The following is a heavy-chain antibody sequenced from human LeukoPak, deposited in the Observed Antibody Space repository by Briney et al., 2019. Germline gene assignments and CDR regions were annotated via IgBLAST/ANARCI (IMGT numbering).Heavy chain of an antibody. D-gene: IGHD3-22*01. V-gene: IGHV3-21*01. J-gene: IGHJ4*02. CDR3: ARDFYDSSAYTDY. CDR2: ISRSSSYI. Sequence: GGSLRLSCSASGFTFRIYAMNWVRQAPGKGLEWVSSISRSSSYIYYADSVKSRFTISRDNAKNSLYLQMNSLRPEDTAVYYCARDFYDSSAYTDYWGQGTLVTVSS. CDR1: GFTFRIYA.